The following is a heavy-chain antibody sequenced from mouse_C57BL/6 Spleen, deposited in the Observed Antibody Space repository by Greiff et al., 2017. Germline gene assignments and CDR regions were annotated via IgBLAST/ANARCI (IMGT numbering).Heavy chain of an antibody. CDR2: IHPNSGST. Sequence: QVQLQQPGAELVKPGASVKLSCKASGYTFTSYWMHWVKQRPGQGLEWIGKIHPNSGSTNYNEKFKSKATLTVDKSSSTAYMQLRSLTSEDSAVYYCASDYYGSSYADYALEYWGQGTSVTVSS. D-gene: IGHD1-1*01. CDR3: ASDYYGSSYADYALEY. CDR1: GYTFTSYW. V-gene: IGHV1-64*01. J-gene: IGHJ4*01.